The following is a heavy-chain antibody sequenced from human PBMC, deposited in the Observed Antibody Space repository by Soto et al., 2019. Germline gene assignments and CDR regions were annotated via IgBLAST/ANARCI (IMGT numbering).Heavy chain of an antibody. Sequence: EVQMLESGGGLVQPGGSLRLSCEASGFTFSSYAMGWVRQAPGKGLWWVSVISDGGGATYYPDSVKGRFTISRDNSKNTVFLQMTSRRADDAVIYSCANGRPLVVREGAGYWGQGTLVTVSS. V-gene: IGHV3-23*01. CDR3: ANGRPLVVREGAGY. J-gene: IGHJ4*02. D-gene: IGHD2-21*01. CDR2: ISDGGGAT. CDR1: GFTFSSYA.